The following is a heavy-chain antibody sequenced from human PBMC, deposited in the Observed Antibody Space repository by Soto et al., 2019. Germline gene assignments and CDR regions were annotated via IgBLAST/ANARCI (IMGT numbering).Heavy chain of an antibody. CDR3: ARVEQYSGWMFDY. Sequence: PHHRSLNAAGTGAKVEINSSGWGRVRLPPSRGLEWLGRTYYRSKWYYEYAVSVRGRITINPDTSKNQYSLQLNSVTPEDRAGDFCARVEQYSGWMFDYCGHGTLVTDS. CDR2: TYYRSKWYY. CDR1: GAKVEINSSG. J-gene: IGHJ4*01. V-gene: IGHV6-1*01. D-gene: IGHD1-26*01.